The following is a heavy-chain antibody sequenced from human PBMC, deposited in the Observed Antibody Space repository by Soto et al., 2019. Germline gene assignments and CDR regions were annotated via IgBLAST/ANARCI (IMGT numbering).Heavy chain of an antibody. J-gene: IGHJ3*02. CDR2: IIPIFGTA. D-gene: IGHD5-12*01. CDR1: GGTFSSYA. Sequence: SVKVSCKASGGTFSSYAISWVRQAPGQGLEWMGGIIPIFGTANYAQKFQGRVTITADESTSTAYMELSSLRSEDTAVYYCARGIKGLPPSAFDIWGQGTRVTVS. V-gene: IGHV1-69*13. CDR3: ARGIKGLPPSAFDI.